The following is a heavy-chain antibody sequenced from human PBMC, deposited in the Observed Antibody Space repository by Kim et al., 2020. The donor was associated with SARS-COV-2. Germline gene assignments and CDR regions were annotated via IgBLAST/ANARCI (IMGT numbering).Heavy chain of an antibody. Sequence: SVKVSCKASGGTFSSYAISWVRQAPGQGLEWMGRIIPILGIANYAQKFQGRVTITADKSTSTAYMELSSLRSEDTAVYYCARGRYGDYGYYYYGMDVWGKGTTVTVSS. CDR3: ARGRYGDYGYYYYGMDV. CDR1: GGTFSSYA. V-gene: IGHV1-69*04. D-gene: IGHD4-17*01. CDR2: IIPILGIA. J-gene: IGHJ6*04.